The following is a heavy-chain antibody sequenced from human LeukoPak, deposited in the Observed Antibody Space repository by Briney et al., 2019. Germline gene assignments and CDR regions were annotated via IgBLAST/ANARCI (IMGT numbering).Heavy chain of an antibody. Sequence: GGSLRLSCAASGFTFSSYDMHWVRQAPGKGLEWVAVISYDGSNKYYADSVKGRFTISRDNSKNTLYLQMNSLRAEDTAVYYCARDGSYGYGGGYFDYWGQGTLVTVSS. J-gene: IGHJ4*02. D-gene: IGHD5-18*01. V-gene: IGHV3-30-3*01. CDR1: GFTFSSYD. CDR2: ISYDGSNK. CDR3: ARDGSYGYGGGYFDY.